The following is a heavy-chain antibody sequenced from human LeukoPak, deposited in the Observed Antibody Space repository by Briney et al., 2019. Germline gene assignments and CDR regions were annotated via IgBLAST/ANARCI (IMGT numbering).Heavy chain of an antibody. CDR1: GGSFSGYY. V-gene: IGHV4-34*01. J-gene: IGHJ6*02. CDR2: INHSGST. Sequence: SETLSLTCAVYGGSFSGYYWSWIRQPPGKGLEWIGEINHSGSTNYNPSLKSRVTISVDTSKNQFSLQLNSVTPEDTAVYYCAREDADYYDSSGYYHYYYGMDVWGQGTTVTVSS. D-gene: IGHD3-22*01. CDR3: AREDADYYDSSGYYHYYYGMDV.